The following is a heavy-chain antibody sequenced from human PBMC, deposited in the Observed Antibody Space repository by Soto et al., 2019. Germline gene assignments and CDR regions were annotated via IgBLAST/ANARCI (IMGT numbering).Heavy chain of an antibody. CDR2: INGDATST. Sequence: QLVESGGGLVQPGGSLRLSCAASGFTLNNYWMHWVRQAPGMGLVWVSRINGDATSTSYADSVKGRFTISRDNARNTLYLQMNSLRAADTALYYCARGDIAAETFFYYYGMDLWGQGTTVTVSS. CDR3: ARGDIAAETFFYYYGMDL. D-gene: IGHD6-13*01. V-gene: IGHV3-74*01. J-gene: IGHJ6*02. CDR1: GFTLNNYW.